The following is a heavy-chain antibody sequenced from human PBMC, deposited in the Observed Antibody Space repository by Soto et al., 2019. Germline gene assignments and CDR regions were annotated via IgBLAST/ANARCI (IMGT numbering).Heavy chain of an antibody. D-gene: IGHD6-13*01. CDR2: IYYSGST. V-gene: IGHV4-39*01. J-gene: IGHJ5*02. Sequence: SETLSLTCTVSGGSISSSSYYWGGIRRPPGKGLEWIGSIYYSGSTYYNSSLKSRVTISLDTSKNQFSLKLSSVTAADTAVYYCARRGAAAGNWFDPWGQGTLVTVSS. CDR3: ARRGAAAGNWFDP. CDR1: GGSISSSSYY.